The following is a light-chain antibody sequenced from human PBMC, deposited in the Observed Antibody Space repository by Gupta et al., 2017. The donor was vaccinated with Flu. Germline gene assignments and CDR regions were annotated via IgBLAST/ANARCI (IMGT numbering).Light chain of an antibody. CDR1: QSVSSSY. Sequence: TVLTQSPGTLSLSPGERATLSCRASQSVSSSYLAWYQQKPGQAPRLLIHGASSRATGIPDRFSGSGSGTDFTLTITRLEPEDCAVYYCQQYGNSPRTFGQGTKLEIK. V-gene: IGKV3-20*01. J-gene: IGKJ2*01. CDR2: GAS. CDR3: QQYGNSPRT.